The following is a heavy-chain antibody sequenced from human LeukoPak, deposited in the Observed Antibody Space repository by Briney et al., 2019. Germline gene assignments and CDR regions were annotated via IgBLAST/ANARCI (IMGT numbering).Heavy chain of an antibody. CDR1: GYTFTGYY. CDR2: INPNSGGT. J-gene: IGHJ4*02. Sequence: GASVKVSCKASGYTFTGYYMHWVRQAPGQGLEWMGWINPNSGGTNYAQKFQGRVTMTRDTSISTAYMELSKLRSDDTAVYYCARVCRYYYGSGSFDYWGQGTLVTVS. D-gene: IGHD3-10*01. V-gene: IGHV1-2*02. CDR3: ARVCRYYYGSGSFDY.